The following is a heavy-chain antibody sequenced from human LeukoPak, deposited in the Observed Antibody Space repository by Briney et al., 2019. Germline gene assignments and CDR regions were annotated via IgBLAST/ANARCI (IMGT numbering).Heavy chain of an antibody. CDR2: IIPIFGTA. J-gene: IGHJ6*02. V-gene: IGHV1-69*13. CDR3: ARERVQLWSNYYYYGMDV. D-gene: IGHD5-18*01. CDR1: GGTFSSYA. Sequence: GASVKVSCKASGGTFSSYAISWVRQAPGQGLEWMGGIIPIFGTANYGQEFQGRVTITADESTSTAYMELGSLRSEDTAVYYCARERVQLWSNYYYYGMDVWGQGTTVTVSS.